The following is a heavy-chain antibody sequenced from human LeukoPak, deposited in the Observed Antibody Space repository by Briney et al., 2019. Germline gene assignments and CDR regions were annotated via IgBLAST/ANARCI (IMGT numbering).Heavy chain of an antibody. V-gene: IGHV1-46*01. CDR3: ARAREYSSSWYFWFDP. J-gene: IGHJ5*02. CDR1: GYTFTSYY. CDR2: INPSGGST. D-gene: IGHD6-13*01. Sequence: ASVKVSCKASGYTFTSYYMHWVRQAPGQGLEWMGIINPSGGSTNYAQKFQGRVTMTRDTSTSTVYMELSSLRSEDTAVYYCARAREYSSSWYFWFDPWGRGTLVTVSS.